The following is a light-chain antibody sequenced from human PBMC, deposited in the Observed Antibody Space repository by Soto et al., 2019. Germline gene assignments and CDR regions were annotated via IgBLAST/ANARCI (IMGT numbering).Light chain of an antibody. Sequence: DIVMTQSPLSLPVTPGEPASISCRSSQSLLHSNGYNYLDWYLQKPGQSPQLLIYLGSNRSSGVPDRFSGSGSGTDFTLKISRVEDEDVGVYYCMQALQTPPTFGQGTKLAIK. V-gene: IGKV2-28*01. J-gene: IGKJ2*01. CDR1: QSLLHSNGYNY. CDR2: LGS. CDR3: MQALQTPPT.